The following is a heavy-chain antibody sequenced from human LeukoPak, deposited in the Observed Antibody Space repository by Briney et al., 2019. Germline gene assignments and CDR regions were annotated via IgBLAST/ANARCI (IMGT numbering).Heavy chain of an antibody. CDR1: GYSISSGYY. V-gene: IGHV4-38-2*02. Sequence: SETLSLTCTVSGYSISSGYYWGWIRQSPGKGLEWIGSIYHSGSTYYNPSLKSRVTISVDTSKNQFSLKLSSVTAADTAVYYCARSVLTGYLGYWGQGTLVTVSS. CDR3: ARSVLTGYLGY. J-gene: IGHJ4*02. CDR2: IYHSGST. D-gene: IGHD3-9*01.